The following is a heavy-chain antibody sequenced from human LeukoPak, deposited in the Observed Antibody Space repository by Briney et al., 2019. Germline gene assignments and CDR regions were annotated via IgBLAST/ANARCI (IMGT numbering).Heavy chain of an antibody. CDR1: GYTFTSYA. CDR2: INAGNGNT. Sequence: ASVKVSCKASGYTFTSYAMHWVHQAPGQRLEWMGWINAGNGNTKYSQKFQGRVTITRDTSASTAYMELRSLRSDDTAVYYCARGVRSGYYFGAYFDYWGQGTLVTVSS. D-gene: IGHD3-3*01. CDR3: ARGVRSGYYFGAYFDY. V-gene: IGHV1-3*01. J-gene: IGHJ4*02.